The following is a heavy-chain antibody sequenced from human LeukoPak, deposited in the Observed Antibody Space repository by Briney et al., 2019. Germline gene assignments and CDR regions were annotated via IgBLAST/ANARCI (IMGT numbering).Heavy chain of an antibody. Sequence: PGGSLRLSCAASGFTFSSYGMHWVRQAPGKGLEWVAFIRYDGSNKYYADSVKGRFTISRDNSKNILYLQMNSLRAEDTAIYYCAKDRPNYYESNGHYYRRDGDYWGQGTLVTVSS. CDR2: IRYDGSNK. V-gene: IGHV3-30*02. CDR3: AKDRPNYYESNGHYYRRDGDY. D-gene: IGHD3-22*01. J-gene: IGHJ4*02. CDR1: GFTFSSYG.